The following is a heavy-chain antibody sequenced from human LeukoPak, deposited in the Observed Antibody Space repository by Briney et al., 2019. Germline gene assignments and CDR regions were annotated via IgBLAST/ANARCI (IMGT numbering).Heavy chain of an antibody. CDR2: ISGSGGST. V-gene: IGHV3-23*01. Sequence: PGGSLRLSCAASGFTFSSYAMSWVRQAPGKGLEWVSAISGSGGSTYYADSVKGRSTISRDNSKNTLYLQMNSLRAEDTAVYYCARSRDGYNSPFDYWGQGTLVTVSS. D-gene: IGHD5-24*01. CDR1: GFTFSSYA. CDR3: ARSRDGYNSPFDY. J-gene: IGHJ4*02.